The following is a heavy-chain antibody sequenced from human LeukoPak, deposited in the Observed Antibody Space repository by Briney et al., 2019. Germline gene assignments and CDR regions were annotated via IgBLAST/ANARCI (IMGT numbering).Heavy chain of an antibody. D-gene: IGHD4-17*01. Sequence: PSQTLSLTCTVSGGSISSGSYYWSWIRQPAGKGLEWIGRIYTSGSTNYNPSLKSRVTMSVDTSKNQFSLKLSSVTAADTAVYYCAVIGKGDYLDAFDIWGQGTMVTVSS. CDR2: IYTSGST. CDR1: GGSISSGSYY. J-gene: IGHJ3*02. CDR3: AVIGKGDYLDAFDI. V-gene: IGHV4-61*02.